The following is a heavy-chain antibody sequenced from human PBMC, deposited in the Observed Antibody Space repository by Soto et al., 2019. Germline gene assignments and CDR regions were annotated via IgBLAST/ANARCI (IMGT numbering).Heavy chain of an antibody. CDR2: MNPNSGNT. V-gene: IGHV1-8*01. CDR3: ARDNRYNWNDEGWFDP. D-gene: IGHD1-20*01. Sequence: QVQLVQSGAEVKKPGASVKVPCKASGYSFSDYDINWVRQATGQGPEWMGWMNPNSGNTGYAQKFQGRVTMTRNTSINTAYMELSSLGSEDTAVYYCARDNRYNWNDEGWFDPWGQGTLVTVSS. J-gene: IGHJ5*02. CDR1: GYSFSDYD.